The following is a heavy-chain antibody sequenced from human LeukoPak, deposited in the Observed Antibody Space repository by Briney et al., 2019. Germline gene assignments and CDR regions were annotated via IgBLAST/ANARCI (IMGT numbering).Heavy chain of an antibody. CDR3: AESITIFGVVIDSWFDP. J-gene: IGHJ5*02. D-gene: IGHD3-3*01. V-gene: IGHV1-69*01. Sequence: GSSVKVSCKASGGTFSSYAISWVRQAPGQGLEWMGGIIPIFGTANYAQKFQGRVTITADESTSTAYMKLSSLRSEDTAVYYCAESITIFGVVIDSWFDPWGQGTLVTVSS. CDR1: GGTFSSYA. CDR2: IIPIFGTA.